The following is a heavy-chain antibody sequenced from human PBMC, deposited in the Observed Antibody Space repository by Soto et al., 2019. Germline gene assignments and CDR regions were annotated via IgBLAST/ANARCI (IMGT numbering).Heavy chain of an antibody. CDR1: GGSISSGDYY. D-gene: IGHD2-21*02. CDR2: IYYSGSN. CDR3: AREPYGGNSGFDY. V-gene: IGHV4-30-4*01. J-gene: IGHJ4*02. Sequence: PSETLSLTCTVSGGSISSGDYYWSWIRQPPGKGLEWIGYIYYSGSNYYNPSLKSRVTISVDTSKNQFSLKLSSVTAADTAVYYCAREPYGGNSGFDYWGQGTLVTVSS.